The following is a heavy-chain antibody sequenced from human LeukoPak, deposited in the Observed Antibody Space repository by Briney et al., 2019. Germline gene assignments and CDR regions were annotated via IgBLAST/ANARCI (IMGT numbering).Heavy chain of an antibody. CDR3: ARHLGVGSYPLDS. Sequence: SETLSLTCSVSGGSLSNHYWSWIRQPPGKGLEWIAHIYSSGTTTHNPSLKSRVTISLDTSKSQISLKVTSVTAADTAVYYCARHLGVGSYPLDSWGQGTLVTVSS. CDR1: GGSLSNHY. V-gene: IGHV4-59*08. CDR2: IYSSGTT. D-gene: IGHD3-16*01. J-gene: IGHJ4*02.